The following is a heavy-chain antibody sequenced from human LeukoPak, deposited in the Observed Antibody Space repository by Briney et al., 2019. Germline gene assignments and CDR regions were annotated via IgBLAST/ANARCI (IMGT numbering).Heavy chain of an antibody. CDR2: ISYDGSNK. CDR1: GFTFSSYG. J-gene: IGHJ4*02. V-gene: IGHV3-30*18. D-gene: IGHD3-16*01. Sequence: GGSLRLSCAASGFTFSSYGMHWVRQAPGKGLEWVAVISYDGSNKYYADSVKGRFTISRDNSKNTLYLRMNSLRAEDTAVYYCAKGMGDYFDYWGQGTLVTVSS. CDR3: AKGMGDYFDY.